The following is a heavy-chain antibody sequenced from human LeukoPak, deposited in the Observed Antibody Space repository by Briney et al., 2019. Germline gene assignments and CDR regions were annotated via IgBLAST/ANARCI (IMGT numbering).Heavy chain of an antibody. D-gene: IGHD3-22*01. Sequence: GGSLRLSCAASGFTFSDFWMHWVRQAPGKGLVWVSRINSGGTVTNYADSVKGRLTISRDNAKNTLYLQMNSLRAEDTAVYYCARDRVRYYYDSSGSDYWGQGTLVTVSS. CDR3: ARDRVRYYYDSSGSDY. J-gene: IGHJ4*02. CDR2: INSGGTVT. V-gene: IGHV3-74*01. CDR1: GFTFSDFW.